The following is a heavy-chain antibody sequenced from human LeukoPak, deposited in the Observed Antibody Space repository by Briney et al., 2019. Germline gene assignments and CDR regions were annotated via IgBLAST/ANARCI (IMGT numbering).Heavy chain of an antibody. D-gene: IGHD3-22*01. CDR2: ISGSGGGT. V-gene: IGHV3-23*01. Sequence: PGRSLRLSCAASGFTFSNYSMSWVRQAPGKGLEWVAGISGSGGGTNCADSVTGRFTISRDNSKNSLYLQMSSLRAEDTAFYFCAKRGVVIRVILVGFHKEAYYFDSCGQGALVTVSS. CDR1: GFTFSNYS. J-gene: IGHJ4*02. CDR3: AKRGVVIRVILVGFHKEAYYFDS.